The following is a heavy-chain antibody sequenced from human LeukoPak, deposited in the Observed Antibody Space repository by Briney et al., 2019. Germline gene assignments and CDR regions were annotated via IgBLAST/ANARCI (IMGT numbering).Heavy chain of an antibody. D-gene: IGHD2-2*02. J-gene: IGHJ5*02. CDR3: ARDLVYFCSSTSCYNYNWFDP. CDR1: GGSISGYY. V-gene: IGHV4-4*07. CDR2: IYTSGST. Sequence: SETLSLTCTVSGGSISGYYWSWIRQPAGKGLEWIGRIYTSGSTNYNPSLKSRVTMSVDTSKNQFSLKLSSVTAADTAVYYCARDLVYFCSSTSCYNYNWFDPWGQGTLVTVSS.